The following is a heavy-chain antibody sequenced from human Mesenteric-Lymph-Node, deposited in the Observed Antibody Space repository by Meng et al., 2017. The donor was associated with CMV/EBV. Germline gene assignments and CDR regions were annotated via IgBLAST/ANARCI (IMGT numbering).Heavy chain of an antibody. CDR3: ARDGVGDDFFDC. CDR2: IYSGGGT. J-gene: IGHJ4*02. CDR1: GFSVITNS. V-gene: IGHV3-53*01. D-gene: IGHD1-26*01. Sequence: GRSLRLSVAAPGFSVITNSMSWFRQAPGKGLEWVPLIYSGGGTNYADSVKGRFTISRDTSKNTLYLQMNSLRAEDTAIYYCARDGVGDDFFDCWGQGTLVTVSS.